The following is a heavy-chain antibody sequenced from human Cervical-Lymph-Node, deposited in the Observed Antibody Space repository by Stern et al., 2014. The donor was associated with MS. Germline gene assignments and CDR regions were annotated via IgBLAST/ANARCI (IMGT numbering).Heavy chain of an antibody. CDR1: GDSISSGDYY. V-gene: IGHV4-61*02. CDR3: ARGVGYCSSTSCYADFKH. Sequence: QVQLVESGPGLVKPSQTLSLTCTVSGDSISSGDYYWNWIRQPAGKGLEWIGRIYTNGRTDYNPSLKSRITISLDTSKNQLSLKLGCVTAADTAVYYCARGVGYCSSTSCYADFKHWGQGTLVTVSS. D-gene: IGHD2-2*01. J-gene: IGHJ1*01. CDR2: IYTNGRT.